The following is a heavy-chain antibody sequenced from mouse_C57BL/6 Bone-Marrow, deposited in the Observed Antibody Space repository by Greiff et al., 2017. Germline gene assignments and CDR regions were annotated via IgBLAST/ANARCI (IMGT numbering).Heavy chain of an antibody. Sequence: ESGGGLVKPGGSLKLSCAASGFTFSSYTMSWVRQTPEKRLEWVATISGGGGNTYYPDSVKGRFTISRDNAKNTLYLQMSSLRSEDTALYYCARHSAYYSNYGFAYWGQGTLVTVSA. D-gene: IGHD2-5*01. CDR3: ARHSAYYSNYGFAY. CDR2: ISGGGGNT. V-gene: IGHV5-9*01. J-gene: IGHJ3*01. CDR1: GFTFSSYT.